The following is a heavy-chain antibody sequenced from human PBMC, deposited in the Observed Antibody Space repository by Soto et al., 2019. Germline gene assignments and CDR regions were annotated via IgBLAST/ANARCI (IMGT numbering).Heavy chain of an antibody. D-gene: IGHD3-22*01. CDR3: GSSYDNSGYRFDY. Sequence: PWGTLSLTCTVSGGSISNYYWSWIRQPPGKGLEWIGYIYYSGGTNYNPSLKSGVTISVDTSKNQFSLKLSSVTAAGTAVYYCGSSYDNSGYRFDYWGQGTLVTVSS. CDR1: GGSISNYY. CDR2: IYYSGGT. V-gene: IGHV4-59*01. J-gene: IGHJ4*02.